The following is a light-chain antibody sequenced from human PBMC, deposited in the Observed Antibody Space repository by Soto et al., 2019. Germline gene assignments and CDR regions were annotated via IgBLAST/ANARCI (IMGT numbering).Light chain of an antibody. V-gene: IGLV2-8*01. J-gene: IGLJ2*01. Sequence: QSALTQPPSASGSPGQSVSISCTGTSSDVGGYNFLSWYQQHPGKAPKLMIYEVTKRPSGVPDRFSGSKSGNTASLTVSGLQAEDEADYYCTSYAGSNIPVVFGGGTKLTVL. CDR1: SSDVGGYNF. CDR3: TSYAGSNIPVV. CDR2: EVT.